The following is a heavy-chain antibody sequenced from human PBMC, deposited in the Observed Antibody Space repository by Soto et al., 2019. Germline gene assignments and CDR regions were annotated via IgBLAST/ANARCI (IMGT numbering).Heavy chain of an antibody. CDR3: ARDRHDIAAAGTYYYYGMDV. CDR2: IYYSGST. Sequence: SETLSLTCTVSGGSISSYYWSWIRQPPGKGLEWIGYIYYSGSTNYNPSLKSRVTISVDTSKNQFSLKLSSVTAADTAVYYCARDRHDIAAAGTYYYYGMDVWGQGTTVTVSS. D-gene: IGHD6-13*01. CDR1: GGSISSYY. V-gene: IGHV4-59*01. J-gene: IGHJ6*02.